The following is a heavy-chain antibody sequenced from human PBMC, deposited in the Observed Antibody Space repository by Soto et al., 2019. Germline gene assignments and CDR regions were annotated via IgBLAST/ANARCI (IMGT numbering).Heavy chain of an antibody. CDR1: DDSINSDKYY. D-gene: IGHD3-9*01. Sequence: QLQLQESGPGLVKPSETLSLTCSVSDDSINSDKYYWGWIRQPPGKGQEWIGSIYYRGNAYYNPFLQTRVTISLDNARSQLSLKLNSVTAADSAVYFCARLEGLATISYYFDFWGPGALVTVSS. CDR2: IYYRGNA. CDR3: ARLEGLATISYYFDF. J-gene: IGHJ4*02. V-gene: IGHV4-39*01.